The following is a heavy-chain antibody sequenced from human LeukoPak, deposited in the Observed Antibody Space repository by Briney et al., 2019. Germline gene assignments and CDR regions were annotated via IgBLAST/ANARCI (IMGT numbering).Heavy chain of an antibody. CDR3: AKAGSSGWSSSGGDY. CDR2: LSGSGGST. V-gene: IGHV3-23*01. CDR1: GFTFSNFA. D-gene: IGHD6-19*01. J-gene: IGHJ4*02. Sequence: SGGSLRLSCAASGFTFSNFAMTWVRQARGKGLEGVSTLSGSGGSTFYADSVKGRFPISRDNSKNTLFLQMNRLRAEDTAIYYSAKAGSSGWSSSGGDYWGQGSVVTVSS.